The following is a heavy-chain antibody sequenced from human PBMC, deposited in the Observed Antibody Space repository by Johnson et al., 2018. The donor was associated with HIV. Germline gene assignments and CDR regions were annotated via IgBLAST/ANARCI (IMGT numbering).Heavy chain of an antibody. V-gene: IGHV3-20*04. CDR1: GFTFSDSS. Sequence: VQLVESGGGLVKPGGSLRLSCAASGFTFSDSSMNWIRQAPGKGLEWVSGINWNGGSTGYADSVKGRFTISRDNAKNSLYLQMNSLRAEDTALYYCARREGTTGTFSAFDIWGQGTMVTVSS. D-gene: IGHD1-1*01. CDR3: ARREGTTGTFSAFDI. J-gene: IGHJ3*02. CDR2: INWNGGST.